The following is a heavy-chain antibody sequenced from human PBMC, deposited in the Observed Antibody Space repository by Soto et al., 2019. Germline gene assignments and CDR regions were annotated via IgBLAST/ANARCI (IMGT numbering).Heavy chain of an antibody. V-gene: IGHV3-7*01. J-gene: IGHJ6*03. CDR3: AREGYSNYYYYHYMDV. CDR1: GFTFSSYW. CDR2: IKQDGSEK. D-gene: IGHD4-4*01. Sequence: PGGSLRLSCAASGFTFSSYWMSWVRQSPWKGLEWVANIKQDGSEKFYVDSVKGRFTISRDNAKSSLYLQMNSLRAEDTAVYYCAREGYSNYYYYHYMDVWGKGTTVTVSS.